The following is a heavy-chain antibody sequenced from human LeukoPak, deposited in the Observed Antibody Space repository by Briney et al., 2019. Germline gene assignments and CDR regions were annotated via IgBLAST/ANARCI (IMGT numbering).Heavy chain of an antibody. V-gene: IGHV3-7*01. Sequence: GGSLRLSCAASGFTFSSYWMSWVRQAPGKGLEWVANIKQDGSEKYYVDSVKGRFTISRDNAKNSLYLQMNSLRAEDTAVYYCARGALRNYYDSSGYLIFDYWGQGTLVTVSS. J-gene: IGHJ4*02. CDR3: ARGALRNYYDSSGYLIFDY. CDR2: IKQDGSEK. D-gene: IGHD3-22*01. CDR1: GFTFSSYW.